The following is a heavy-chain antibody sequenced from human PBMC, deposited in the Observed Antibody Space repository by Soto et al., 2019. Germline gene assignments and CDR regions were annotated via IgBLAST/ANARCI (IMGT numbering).Heavy chain of an antibody. V-gene: IGHV1-18*01. J-gene: IGHJ4*02. Sequence: QVQLVQSGPEVKKPGASVKVSCKASGNTFASHGFSWVRQAPGQGLEWMGWISGFNGQTNYALKFLVRVPLTTDTSTSTAYMELRSLRSDDTSVYFCARVDPRGVAVVRDYWGQGTLVTVSS. CDR2: ISGFNGQT. CDR3: ARVDPRGVAVVRDY. CDR1: GNTFASHG. D-gene: IGHD3-10*01.